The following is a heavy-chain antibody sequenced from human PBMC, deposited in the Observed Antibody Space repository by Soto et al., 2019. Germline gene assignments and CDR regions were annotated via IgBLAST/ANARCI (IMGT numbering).Heavy chain of an antibody. CDR3: AKGLTGAPYYAMDV. Sequence: EVQLLESGGGLVQPGGSLRLSCAASGFTFSSHAMSWVRQAQGKGLEWVSAITGSGGRTYYADSVKGRFTISRDNSKSTLSLQMNSLRAEDTAVYYCAKGLTGAPYYAMDVWGQGTKVTVSS. J-gene: IGHJ6*02. CDR2: ITGSGGRT. V-gene: IGHV3-23*01. D-gene: IGHD7-27*01. CDR1: GFTFSSHA.